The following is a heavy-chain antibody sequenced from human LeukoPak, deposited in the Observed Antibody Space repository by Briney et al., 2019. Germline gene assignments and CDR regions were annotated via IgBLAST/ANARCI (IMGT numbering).Heavy chain of an antibody. CDR3: ARLRTDNWSDP. J-gene: IGHJ5*02. CDR1: GGSISSGDYY. Sequence: SETLSLTCTVSGGSISSGDYYWSWIRQPPGKGLEWIGYIYYSGSTYYNPSLKSRVTISVDTSKNQFSLKLSSVTAADTAVYYCARLRTDNWSDPWGQGTLVTVSS. V-gene: IGHV4-30-4*08. D-gene: IGHD3-3*01. CDR2: IYYSGST.